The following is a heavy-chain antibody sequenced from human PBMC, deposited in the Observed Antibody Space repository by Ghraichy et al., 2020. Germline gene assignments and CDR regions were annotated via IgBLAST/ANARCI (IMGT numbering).Heavy chain of an antibody. V-gene: IGHV4-34*01. CDR2: INHSGST. Sequence: SETLSLTCAVYGGSFSGYYWSWIRQPPGKGLEWIGEINHSGSTNYNPSPKSRVTISVDTSKNQFSLKLSSVTAADTAVYYCARGGSWFGELLQREVYFDYWGQVTLVTVSS. J-gene: IGHJ4*02. CDR1: GGSFSGYY. CDR3: ARGGSWFGELLQREVYFDY. D-gene: IGHD3-10*01.